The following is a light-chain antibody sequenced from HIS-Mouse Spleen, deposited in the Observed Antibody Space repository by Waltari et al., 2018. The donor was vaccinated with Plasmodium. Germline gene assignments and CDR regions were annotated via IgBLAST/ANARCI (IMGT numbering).Light chain of an antibody. J-gene: IGKJ2*01. CDR2: DAS. CDR3: QQYDNLPYT. CDR1: QDISNY. Sequence: DIQMTQSPSSLSASVGDRVTITCQASQDISNYLNWYQQKPGKAPELLIYDASNLETGVPSRFSGRGSGTDFTFTISSLQPEDIATYYCQQYDNLPYTFGQGTKLEIK. V-gene: IGKV1-33*01.